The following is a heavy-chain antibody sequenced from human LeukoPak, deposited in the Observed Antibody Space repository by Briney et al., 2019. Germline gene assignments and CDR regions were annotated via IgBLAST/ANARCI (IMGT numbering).Heavy chain of an antibody. CDR2: ISSSSYI. V-gene: IGHV3-21*01. J-gene: IGHJ3*02. CDR3: ARGRYSSGSDAFDI. Sequence: GGSLRLSCAASGFTFSSYSMNWVRQAPGKGLEWVSSISSSSYIYYADSVKGRFTISRDNAKNSLYLQMNSLRAEDTAVYYCARGRYSSGSDAFDIWGQGTMVTVSS. CDR1: GFTFSSYS. D-gene: IGHD6-19*01.